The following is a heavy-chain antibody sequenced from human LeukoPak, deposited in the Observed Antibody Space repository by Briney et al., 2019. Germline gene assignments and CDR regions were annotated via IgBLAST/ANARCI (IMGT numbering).Heavy chain of an antibody. CDR3: AKRTIPPLYYFDY. CDR1: GFTFYDYG. Sequence: GGSLRLSCAASGFTFYDYGMTWVRQAPGKGLEWVSTISGSGLSTYYADSVKGRFTISRDNSNNTVFLQMNSLRAEDTAVYFCAKRTIPPLYYFDYWGQGTLVTVSS. V-gene: IGHV3-23*01. J-gene: IGHJ4*02. CDR2: ISGSGLST.